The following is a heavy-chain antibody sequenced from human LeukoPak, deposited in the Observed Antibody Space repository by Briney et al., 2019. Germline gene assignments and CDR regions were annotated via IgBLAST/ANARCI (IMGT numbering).Heavy chain of an antibody. Sequence: GGSLRLSCAASGFTFSSYSMNWVRQAPGKGLEWVAVISYDGSNKYYADSVKGRFTISRDNSKNTLYLQMNSLRAEDTAVYYCAKDQRTGGFDYWGQGTLVTVSS. V-gene: IGHV3-30*18. CDR1: GFTFSSYS. J-gene: IGHJ4*02. CDR3: AKDQRTGGFDY. CDR2: ISYDGSNK. D-gene: IGHD1-26*01.